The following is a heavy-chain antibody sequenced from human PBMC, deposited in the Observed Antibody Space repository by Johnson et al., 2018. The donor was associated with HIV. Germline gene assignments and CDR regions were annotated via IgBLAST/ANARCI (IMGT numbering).Heavy chain of an antibody. CDR2: IWYDGSNK. Sequence: QVQLVESGGGVVQPGRSLRLSCAASGFTFSSYGIHWVRQAPGKGLEWVAVIWYDGSNKYYADSVKGRFTISRDNSKNTLYLQMSSLRAEDTAVYYCARGGSDVFDIWGRGTMVTVSS. D-gene: IGHD3-16*01. CDR1: GFTFSSYG. J-gene: IGHJ3*02. CDR3: ARGGSDVFDI. V-gene: IGHV3-30*19.